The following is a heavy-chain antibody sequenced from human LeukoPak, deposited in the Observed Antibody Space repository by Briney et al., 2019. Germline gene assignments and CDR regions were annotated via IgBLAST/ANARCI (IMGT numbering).Heavy chain of an antibody. Sequence: PSETLSLTCAVYGGSFSGYYWSWIRQPPGKGLEWIGEINHSGSTNYNPSLKSRVTISVDTSKSQFSLKLSSVTAADTAVYYCARRRCSRGASGCITIFGVVFGGYWFDPWGQGTLVTVSS. V-gene: IGHV4-34*01. CDR1: GGSFSGYY. CDR2: INHSGST. J-gene: IGHJ5*02. D-gene: IGHD3-3*01. CDR3: ARRRCSRGASGCITIFGVVFGGYWFDP.